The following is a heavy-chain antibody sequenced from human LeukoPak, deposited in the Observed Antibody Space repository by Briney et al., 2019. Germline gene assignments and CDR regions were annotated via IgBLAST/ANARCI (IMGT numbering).Heavy chain of an antibody. V-gene: IGHV3-23*01. CDR2: ISGSGGST. CDR1: GFTFSSYG. CDR3: AKGGTMIVVVTAYYFDY. J-gene: IGHJ4*02. Sequence: SGGSLRLSCAASGFTFSSYGMSWVRQAPGKGLEWVSAISGSGGSTYYADSVKGRFTISRDNSKNTLYLQMNSLRAEDTAVYYCAKGGTMIVVVTAYYFDYWGQGTLVTVSS. D-gene: IGHD3-22*01.